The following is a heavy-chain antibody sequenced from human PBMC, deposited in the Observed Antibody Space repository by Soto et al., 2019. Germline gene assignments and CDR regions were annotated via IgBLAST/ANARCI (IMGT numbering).Heavy chain of an antibody. V-gene: IGHV4-4*02. J-gene: IGHJ4*02. CDR2: IYHSGST. CDR1: GGSISSSNW. D-gene: IGHD2-15*01. CDR3: ARAVGDDIVVVVAATHYFDY. Sequence: SETLSLTCAVSGGSISSSNWWSWVRQPPGKGLEWIGEIYHSGSTNYNPSLKSRVTISVDKSKNQFSLKLSSVTAADTAVYYCARAVGDDIVVVVAATHYFDYWGQGTLVTVSS.